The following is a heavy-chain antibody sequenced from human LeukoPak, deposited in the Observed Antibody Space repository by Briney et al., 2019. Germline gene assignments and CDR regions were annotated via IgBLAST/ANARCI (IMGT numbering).Heavy chain of an antibody. V-gene: IGHV1-2*02. J-gene: IGHJ4*02. CDR1: GYTFTGYY. CDR3: AREWYCGGDCMPGPY. D-gene: IGHD2-21*01. Sequence: GASVKVSCKASGYTFTGYYMHWVRQAPGQGLEWMGWINPNSGGTNYAQKFQGRVTMTRDTSISTAYMELSRLRSDDTAVYYCAREWYCGGDCMPGPYWGQGTLVTVSS. CDR2: INPNSGGT.